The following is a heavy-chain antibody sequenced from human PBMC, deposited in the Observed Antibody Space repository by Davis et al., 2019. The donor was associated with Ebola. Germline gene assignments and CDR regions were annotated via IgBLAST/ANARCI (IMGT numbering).Heavy chain of an antibody. D-gene: IGHD3-22*01. CDR2: IIPIFGTA. Sequence: AASVKVSCKASGGTFSSYAISWVRQAPGQGLEWMGGIIPIFGTANYAQKFQARVTMTRDTSTSTVYMELRSLTSDDTAVYYCVIITMTWGQGTLVTVSS. J-gene: IGHJ4*02. CDR3: VIITMT. CDR1: GGTFSSYA. V-gene: IGHV1-69*05.